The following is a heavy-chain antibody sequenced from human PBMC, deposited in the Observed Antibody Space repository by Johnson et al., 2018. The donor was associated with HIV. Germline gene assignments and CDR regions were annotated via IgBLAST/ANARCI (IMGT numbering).Heavy chain of an antibody. Sequence: QVKLVESGGGVVQPGRSLRLSCAASGFTFSSYAMHWVRQAPGKGLEWVAVISYDGSNKYYAESVKGRFTISRDNSKNTLYLQMNSLRAEDTAVYYCAREGEYYYDSSGYYGVAFDIWGQGTMVTVSS. CDR2: ISYDGSNK. CDR1: GFTFSSYA. CDR3: AREGEYYYDSSGYYGVAFDI. J-gene: IGHJ3*02. D-gene: IGHD3-22*01. V-gene: IGHV3-30-3*01.